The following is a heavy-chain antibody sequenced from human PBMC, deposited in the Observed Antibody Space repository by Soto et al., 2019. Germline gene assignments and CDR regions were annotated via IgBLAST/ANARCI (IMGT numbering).Heavy chain of an antibody. CDR1: GFSFSSYA. Sequence: DVQLLASGGGLVQPGGSLRLSCAASGFSFSSYAMRWVRQGPGKGLEWVGVIRGHGASTFYADSVKGRFTISRDNSKNTVYVQVSSLRAEDTAVYYCAKESGGSIYYFDAWGQGTRVTVSS. V-gene: IGHV3-23*01. D-gene: IGHD2-15*01. J-gene: IGHJ4*02. CDR3: AKESGGSIYYFDA. CDR2: IRGHGAST.